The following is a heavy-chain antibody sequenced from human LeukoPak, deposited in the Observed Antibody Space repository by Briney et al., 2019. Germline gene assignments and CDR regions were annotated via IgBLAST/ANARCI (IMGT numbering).Heavy chain of an antibody. CDR1: GFTFSSYW. CDR3: ARSSIAAPRHKEYFQH. D-gene: IGHD6-6*01. CDR2: IKQDGSEK. V-gene: IGHV3-7*01. J-gene: IGHJ1*01. Sequence: GGSLRLSCAASGFTFSSYWMSWVRQAPGKGLEWVANIKQDGSEKYYVDSVKGRFTISRDNAKNSLYPQMNSLRAEDTAVYYCARSSIAAPRHKEYFQHWGQGTLVTVSS.